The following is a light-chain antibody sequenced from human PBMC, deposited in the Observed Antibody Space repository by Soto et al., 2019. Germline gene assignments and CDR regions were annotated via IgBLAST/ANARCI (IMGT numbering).Light chain of an antibody. J-gene: IGKJ1*01. CDR2: GTS. CDR1: QSVSTY. CDR3: HQRGTWPQT. V-gene: IGKV3-11*01. Sequence: EIVLTQFPATLSLSPGERATLSCRASQSVSTYLAWYQQKPGQAPRLLIYGTSNRATGIPARFSGSRSGSDFTLTTGSLEAEDYAVYYCHQRGTWPQTFGQGTKVELK.